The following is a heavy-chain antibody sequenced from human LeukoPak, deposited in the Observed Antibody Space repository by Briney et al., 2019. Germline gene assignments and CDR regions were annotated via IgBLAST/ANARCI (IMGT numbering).Heavy chain of an antibody. CDR2: ISAYNGNT. D-gene: IGHD3-9*01. J-gene: IGHJ4*02. Sequence: ASVKVSCKASGYTFTGYYMHWVRQAPGQGLEWMGWISAYNGNTNYAQKLQGRVTMTTDTSTSTAYMELRSLRSDDTAVYYCARETGNYFDYWGQGTLVTVSS. V-gene: IGHV1-18*04. CDR1: GYTFTGYY. CDR3: ARETGNYFDY.